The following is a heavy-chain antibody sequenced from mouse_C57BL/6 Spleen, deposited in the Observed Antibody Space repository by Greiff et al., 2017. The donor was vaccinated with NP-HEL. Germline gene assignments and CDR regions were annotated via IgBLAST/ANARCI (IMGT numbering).Heavy chain of an antibody. V-gene: IGHV14-4*01. CDR1: GFNIKDDY. CDR2: IDPENGDT. D-gene: IGHD1-1*01. J-gene: IGHJ2*01. CDR3: TYYGYFDD. Sequence: EVKVEESGAELVRPGASVKLSCTASGFNIKDDYMHWVKQRPEQGLEWIGWIDPENGDTEYASKFQGKATITADTSSNTAYLQLSSLTSEDTAVYYCTYYGYFDDWGQGTTLTVSS.